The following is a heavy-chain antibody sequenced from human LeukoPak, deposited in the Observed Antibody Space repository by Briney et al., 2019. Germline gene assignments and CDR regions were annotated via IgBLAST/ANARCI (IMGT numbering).Heavy chain of an antibody. V-gene: IGHV1-69*06. CDR3: ARSITMVRGVIPLDYYYYMDV. Sequence: GASVKVSCKASGGTFSSYAISWARQAPGQGLEWMGGIIPIFGTVNYAQKFQGRVTITADKSTSTAYMELSSLRSEDTAVYYCARSITMVRGVIPLDYYYYMDVWGQGTLVTVSS. CDR1: GGTFSSYA. J-gene: IGHJ6*03. CDR2: IIPIFGTV. D-gene: IGHD3-10*01.